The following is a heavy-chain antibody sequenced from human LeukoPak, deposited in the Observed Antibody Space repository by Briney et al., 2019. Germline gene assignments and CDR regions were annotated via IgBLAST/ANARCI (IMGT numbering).Heavy chain of an antibody. V-gene: IGHV3-74*01. CDR2: INNDGSTT. D-gene: IGHD3-10*01. CDR3: ARVSGPGMNEYFHL. CDR1: GFTFSEAW. J-gene: IGHJ1*01. Sequence: PGGSLRLSCAASGFTFSEAWMHWVRQAPGKGLVWVSRINNDGSTTRYADSVEGRFTISRDNAKNTLYLQMNSLRAEDTAVYYCARVSGPGMNEYFHLWGQGTLVTVSS.